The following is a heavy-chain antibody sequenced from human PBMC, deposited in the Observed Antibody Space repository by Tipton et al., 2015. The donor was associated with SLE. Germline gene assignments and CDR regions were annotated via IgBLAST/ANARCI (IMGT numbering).Heavy chain of an antibody. CDR1: GVSISSGGYS. J-gene: IGHJ6*02. CDR3: ARDPSSSRPGGMDV. CDR2: IFHRGST. D-gene: IGHD6-13*01. Sequence: TLSLTCTVSGVSISSGGYSLSWIRQPPGKGLEWIGYIFHRGSTYYNPSLKSRVTISVGRSKNQFSLQLSSVTAADTAVYYCARDPSSSRPGGMDVWGQGTTVTVSS. V-gene: IGHV4-30-2*01.